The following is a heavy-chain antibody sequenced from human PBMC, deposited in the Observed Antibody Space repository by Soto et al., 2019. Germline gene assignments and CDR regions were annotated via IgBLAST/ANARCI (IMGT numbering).Heavy chain of an antibody. Sequence: ASVKVSCKASGYTFSSYYMHWVRQAPGQGLEWMGIINPTGGSTTYAQKFQGRVTMTRDTSTSTVYMELSSLRSEDTAVYYCARGDIVAIFGMDVWGQGTTVIVSS. V-gene: IGHV1-46*01. CDR3: ARGDIVAIFGMDV. D-gene: IGHD5-12*01. CDR1: GYTFSSYY. J-gene: IGHJ6*02. CDR2: INPTGGST.